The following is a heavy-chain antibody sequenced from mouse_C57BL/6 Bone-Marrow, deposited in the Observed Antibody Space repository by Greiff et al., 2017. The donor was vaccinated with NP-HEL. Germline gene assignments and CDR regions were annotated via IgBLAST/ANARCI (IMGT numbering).Heavy chain of an antibody. CDR1: GYTFTSYW. CDR3: AIGKGLAFAY. V-gene: IGHV1-74*01. CDR2: IHPSDSDN. D-gene: IGHD3-3*01. J-gene: IGHJ3*01. Sequence: VQLQQPGAELVKPGASVKVSCKASGYTFTSYWMHWVKQRPGQGLEWIGRIHPSDSDNNYNQKFKGKATLTVVKSSSTAYMHLSSLTSEDSAVYYCAIGKGLAFAYWGQGTLVTVSA.